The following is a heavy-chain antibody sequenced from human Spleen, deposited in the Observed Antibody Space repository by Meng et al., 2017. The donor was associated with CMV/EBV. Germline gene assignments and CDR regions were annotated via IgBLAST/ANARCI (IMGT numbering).Heavy chain of an antibody. CDR3: ASIGSYYEFDY. J-gene: IGHJ4*02. CDR2: INHSGST. D-gene: IGHD1-26*01. Sequence: QVRLQQWGAGLLKLSETLSLTCAVYGGSFSGYYWSWIRQPPGKGLEWIGEINHSGSTNYNPSLKSRVTISVDTSKNQFSLKLSSVTAADTAVYYCASIGSYYEFDYWGQGTLVTVSS. CDR1: GGSFSGYY. V-gene: IGHV4-34*01.